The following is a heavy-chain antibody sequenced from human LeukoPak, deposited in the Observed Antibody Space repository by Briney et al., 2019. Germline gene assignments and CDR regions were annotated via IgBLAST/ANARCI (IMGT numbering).Heavy chain of an antibody. CDR1: GFTFSSYA. Sequence: GGSLRLSCAASGFTFSSYALSWVRQAPGKGLEWVSAISGSGGSTYYADSVKGRFTISRDNSKNTLYLQMNSLRAEDTAVYYCAKSPVRGSLGYFDYWGQGTLVTVSS. CDR3: AKSPVRGSLGYFDY. V-gene: IGHV3-23*01. CDR2: ISGSGGST. J-gene: IGHJ4*02. D-gene: IGHD3-16*01.